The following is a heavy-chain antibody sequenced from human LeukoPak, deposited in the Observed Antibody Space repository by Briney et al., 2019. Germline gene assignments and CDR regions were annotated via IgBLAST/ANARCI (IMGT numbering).Heavy chain of an antibody. D-gene: IGHD1-26*01. CDR3: ARQNGWELLAFDI. Sequence: GGSLRLSCAASGFMFSSYDINWVRQAPGKGLEWVSAIDSSGNSIYYADSVKGRFTISRDNAKNSLYLQMNSLRAEDTAVYYCARQNGWELLAFDIWGQGTMVTVSS. V-gene: IGHV3-21*01. CDR1: GFMFSSYD. J-gene: IGHJ3*02. CDR2: IDSSGNSI.